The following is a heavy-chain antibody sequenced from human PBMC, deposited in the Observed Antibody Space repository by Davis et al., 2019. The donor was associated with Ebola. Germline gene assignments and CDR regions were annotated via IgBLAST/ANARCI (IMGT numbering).Heavy chain of an antibody. Sequence: PAGSLRLSCSASGFTFSRYAMHWVRQAPGQGLDYVSAISSNGGSTYYADSVKGRFTISRDNSKNTLYLQLSSLRAEDTAVYYCVKDNKFSSSCVFDYWGQGTLVTVSS. J-gene: IGHJ4*02. CDR3: VKDNKFSSSCVFDY. CDR2: ISSNGGST. D-gene: IGHD6-13*01. V-gene: IGHV3-64D*08. CDR1: GFTFSRYA.